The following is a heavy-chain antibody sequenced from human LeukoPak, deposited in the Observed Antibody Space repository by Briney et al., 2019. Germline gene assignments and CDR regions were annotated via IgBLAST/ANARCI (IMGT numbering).Heavy chain of an antibody. CDR2: ISGSGGST. J-gene: IGHJ4*02. CDR3: ASSNNNLPRTLDY. CDR1: GFTFKSYD. Sequence: GGSLRLLCASSGFTFKSYDMRGVRGARRRAREGVSAISGSGGSTYYADSVKRRFTISRDNSKNTLYLQMNSLRAEDTAVYYCASSNNNLPRTLDYWGQGTLVTVSS. D-gene: IGHD1/OR15-1a*01. V-gene: IGHV3-23*01.